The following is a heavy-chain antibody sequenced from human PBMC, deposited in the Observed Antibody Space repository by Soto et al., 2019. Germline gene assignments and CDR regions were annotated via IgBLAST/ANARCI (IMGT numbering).Heavy chain of an antibody. V-gene: IGHV5-51*01. CDR1: GYSFTSYW. Sequence: ESLKISCKGSGYSFTSYWIGWVRQMPGKGLEWMGIIYPGDSDTRYSPSFQGQVTISADKSISTAYLQWSSLKASDTAMYYCARGAPIPNYYYYGMDVWGQGTTVTVSS. CDR2: IYPGDSDT. J-gene: IGHJ6*02. D-gene: IGHD2-21*01. CDR3: ARGAPIPNYYYYGMDV.